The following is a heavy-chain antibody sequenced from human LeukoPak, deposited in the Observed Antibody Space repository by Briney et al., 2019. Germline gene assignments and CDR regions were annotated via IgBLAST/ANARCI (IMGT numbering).Heavy chain of an antibody. V-gene: IGHV3-21*01. Sequence: PGGSLRLSCAASGFTFSSYSMNWVRQAPAKGLVWVSSLSSSSSYIYYADSVKGRFTISRDNAKNSLYLQMSSLRAEDTAVYYCARRGRERVVPGFDYWGQGTLVTVSS. CDR3: ARRGRERVVPGFDY. D-gene: IGHD2-2*01. CDR2: LSSSSSYI. CDR1: GFTFSSYS. J-gene: IGHJ4*02.